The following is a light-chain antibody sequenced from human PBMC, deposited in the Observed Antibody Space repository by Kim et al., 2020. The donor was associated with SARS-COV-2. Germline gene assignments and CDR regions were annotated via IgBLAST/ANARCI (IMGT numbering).Light chain of an antibody. CDR3: NSWDSSGDHL. CDR2: NKK. V-gene: IGLV3-19*01. Sequence: SSELTQDPAVSVALGQTVRITCQGDSLRNYYINWYQQKPGQAPVLVIYNKKDRPSGIPDRFSGSNSGNTASLTITGTQAEDEADYYCNSWDSSGDHLFGGGTKLTV. J-gene: IGLJ2*01. CDR1: SLRNYY.